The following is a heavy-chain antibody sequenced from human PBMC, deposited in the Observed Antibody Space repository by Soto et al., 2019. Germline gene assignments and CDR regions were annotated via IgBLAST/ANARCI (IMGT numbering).Heavy chain of an antibody. J-gene: IGHJ6*02. CDR1: GYTFTSYA. CDR3: GRSVVGATGEILYNAMDV. Sequence: QVQLVQSGAEVKKPGASVQVSCKASGYTFTSYALHWMRQARGERPEWMGWINAANGDTKYSKKFQGRVTITRDTSASTGYMELSSLRSEDTAVYYCGRSVVGATGEILYNAMDVWGQGTTVTVSS. V-gene: IGHV1-3*01. CDR2: INAANGDT. D-gene: IGHD1-26*01.